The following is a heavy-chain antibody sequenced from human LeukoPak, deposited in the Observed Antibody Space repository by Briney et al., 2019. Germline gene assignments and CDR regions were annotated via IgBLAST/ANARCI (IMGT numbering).Heavy chain of an antibody. Sequence: QTGGSLRLSCAASGFTFSNAWMSWVRQAPGKGLEWVAVISYDGSNKYYADSVKGRFTISRDNAKNSLYLQMNSLRAEDTAVYYCARTNSGYEYYFDYWGQGTLVTVSS. D-gene: IGHD5-12*01. CDR1: GFTFSNAW. V-gene: IGHV3-30*03. CDR2: ISYDGSNK. CDR3: ARTNSGYEYYFDY. J-gene: IGHJ4*02.